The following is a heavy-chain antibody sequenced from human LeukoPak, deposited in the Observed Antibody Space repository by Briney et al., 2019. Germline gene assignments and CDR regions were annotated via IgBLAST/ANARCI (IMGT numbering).Heavy chain of an antibody. CDR2: IYYSGST. CDR3: ARQILFSNIVVVPAAKGGYFDY. Sequence: SETLSLTCTVSGGSISSYYWSWIRQPPGKGLEWIGYIYYSGSTNYNPSLKSRVTISVYTSKNQFSLKLSSVTAADTAVYYCARQILFSNIVVVPAAKGGYFDYWGQGTLVTVSS. D-gene: IGHD2-2*01. J-gene: IGHJ4*02. CDR1: GGSISSYY. V-gene: IGHV4-59*08.